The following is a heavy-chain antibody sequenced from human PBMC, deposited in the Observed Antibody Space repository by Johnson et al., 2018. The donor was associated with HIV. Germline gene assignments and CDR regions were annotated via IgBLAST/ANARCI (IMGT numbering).Heavy chain of an antibody. J-gene: IGHJ3*02. CDR1: GLSISSYG. CDR2: ITYDGSNK. V-gene: IGHV3-30*03. Sequence: VQLVESGGGVVQPGESLTLSCVVSGLSISSYGMHWVRQAPGTGLEWVAVITYDGSNKYYADAVKGRCTIPRDNSKNTLYLQMNSLRAEDTSLDYRAGDMREYECEEWASDYYDFGRSLPCQDPRGVVGIFDIWGQGTMVTVSS. D-gene: IGHD3-3*01. CDR3: AGDMREYECEEWASDYYDFGRSLPCQDPRGVVGIFDI.